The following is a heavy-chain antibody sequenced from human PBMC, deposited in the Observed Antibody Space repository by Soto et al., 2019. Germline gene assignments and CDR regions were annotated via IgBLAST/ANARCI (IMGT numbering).Heavy chain of an antibody. CDR3: ATRVGDDSSGYFPFDY. V-gene: IGHV1-24*01. Sequence: ASVKVSCKVSGYTLTELSMHWVRQAPGKGPEWMGGFDPEDGETIYAQKFQGRVTMTEDTSTDTAYMELSSLRSEDTAVYYCATRVGDDSSGYFPFDYWGQGTLVTVSS. CDR1: GYTLTELS. J-gene: IGHJ4*02. D-gene: IGHD3-22*01. CDR2: FDPEDGET.